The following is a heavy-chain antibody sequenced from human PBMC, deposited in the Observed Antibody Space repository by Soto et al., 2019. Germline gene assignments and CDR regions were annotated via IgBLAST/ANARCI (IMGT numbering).Heavy chain of an antibody. Sequence: QITLKESGPTLVKPTQTLTLTCTFSGFSLSTSGVGVGWIRQPPGKALEWLALIYWDDDKRYSPSLKSRLTITKDTSKNQVVLTMTNMDPVDTATYSCAHSIGTVAARGDAFDIWGQGTMVTVSS. J-gene: IGHJ3*02. CDR2: IYWDDDK. CDR3: AHSIGTVAARGDAFDI. CDR1: GFSLSTSGVG. D-gene: IGHD6-19*01. V-gene: IGHV2-5*02.